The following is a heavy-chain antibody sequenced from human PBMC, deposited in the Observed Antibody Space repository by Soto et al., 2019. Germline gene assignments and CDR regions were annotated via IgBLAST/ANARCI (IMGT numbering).Heavy chain of an antibody. V-gene: IGHV4-34*01. J-gene: IGHJ5*02. CDR2: INHSGST. CDR3: AREGPYIVVVPAAAYNWFDP. CDR1: GGSFSGYY. D-gene: IGHD2-2*01. Sequence: QVQLQQWGAGLLKPSETLSLTCAVYGGSFSGYYWSWIRQPPGKGLEWIGEINHSGSTNYNPSLKSRVTISVDTSKNQFSRKLSAVTAADTAVYYCAREGPYIVVVPAAAYNWFDPWGQGTLVTVSS.